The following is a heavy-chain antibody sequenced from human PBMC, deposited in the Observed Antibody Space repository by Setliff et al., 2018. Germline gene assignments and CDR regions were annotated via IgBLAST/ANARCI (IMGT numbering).Heavy chain of an antibody. CDR3: ARDFDSSGNFDY. CDR1: GGSISNYY. V-gene: IGHV4-4*07. D-gene: IGHD3-22*01. CDR2: IYTSGST. J-gene: IGHJ4*02. Sequence: SETLSLTCTVSGGSISNYYWSWIRQPAGKGLEWIGRIYTSGSTNYNPSLKSRVTISIDTSKNQFSLKLSSVTAADTAVYYCARDFDSSGNFDYWGQGTLVTVSS.